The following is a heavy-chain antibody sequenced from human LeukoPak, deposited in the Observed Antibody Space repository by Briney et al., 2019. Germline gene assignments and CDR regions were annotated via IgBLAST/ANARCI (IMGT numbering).Heavy chain of an antibody. D-gene: IGHD1-26*01. J-gene: IGHJ4*02. Sequence: GGSLTLSCAASGFTFSSYGMSWVRQAPGKGLEWVSAISGSGGSTYYADSVKGRFTISRDNSKNTLYLQMNSLRAEDTVVYYCARAEYSGSYPLWYWGQGTLVTVSS. CDR2: ISGSGGST. V-gene: IGHV3-23*01. CDR1: GFTFSSYG. CDR3: ARAEYSGSYPLWY.